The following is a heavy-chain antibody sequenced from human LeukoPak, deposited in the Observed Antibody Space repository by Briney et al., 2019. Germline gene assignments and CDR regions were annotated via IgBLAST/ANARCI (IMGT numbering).Heavy chain of an antibody. Sequence: SETLSLTCTVSGGSISSYYWSWIRQPPGKGLEWIGYIYYSGSTNYNPSLKSRVTISVDTSKNQFSLKLSSVTAADTAVYYCARDSGTGADYWGQGTLVTVSS. J-gene: IGHJ4*02. CDR2: IYYSGST. CDR1: GGSISSYY. V-gene: IGHV4-59*12. CDR3: ARDSGTGADY. D-gene: IGHD5-12*01.